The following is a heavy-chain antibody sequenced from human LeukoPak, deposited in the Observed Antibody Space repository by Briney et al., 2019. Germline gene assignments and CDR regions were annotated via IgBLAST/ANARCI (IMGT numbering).Heavy chain of an antibody. CDR1: GFTFSSYG. CDR2: ISYDGSNK. D-gene: IGHD3-10*01. Sequence: GSLRLSCAASGFTFSSYGVHWVRQAPGKGLEWVAVISYDGSNKYYADSVKGRFTISRDNSKNTLYLQMNSLRAEDTAVYYCAKDPNYYGSGSYYLDYWGQGTLVTVSS. V-gene: IGHV3-30*18. CDR3: AKDPNYYGSGSYYLDY. J-gene: IGHJ4*02.